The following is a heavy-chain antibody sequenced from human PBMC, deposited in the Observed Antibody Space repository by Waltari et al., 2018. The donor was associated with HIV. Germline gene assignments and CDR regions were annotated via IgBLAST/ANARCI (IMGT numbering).Heavy chain of an antibody. D-gene: IGHD3-16*01. J-gene: IGHJ4*02. CDR3: VRGLLGAAARLPSGY. V-gene: IGHV3-33*01. CDR2: IGSDGKYI. Sequence: QVQLVESGGGVVQPGKSLRLSCAVSGFSFSAHSMPWVRQAPGRGLEWVGFIGSDGKYIYHIDSVQGRFNISRDNSNKILYLQMSSLTVDDTAIYYCVRGLLGAAARLPSGYWGQGVPVVVSS. CDR1: GFSFSAHS.